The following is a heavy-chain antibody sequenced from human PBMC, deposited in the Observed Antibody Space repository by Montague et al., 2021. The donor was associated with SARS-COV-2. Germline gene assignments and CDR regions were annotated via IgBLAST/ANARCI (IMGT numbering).Heavy chain of an antibody. J-gene: IGHJ6*02. D-gene: IGHD3-10*01. CDR1: GFTFSSYA. CDR3: ARAGLGSYRYGMDV. V-gene: IGHV3-30*04. CDR2: TSYDGSNK. Sequence: SLSLSRAASGFTFSSYAMHWVRQAPGKGLEWVALTSYDGSNKYYVDSVKGRFTISRDNSKNTLYVQMNSLRAEDMAMYYCARAGLGSYRYGMDVWGQGTTVTVSS.